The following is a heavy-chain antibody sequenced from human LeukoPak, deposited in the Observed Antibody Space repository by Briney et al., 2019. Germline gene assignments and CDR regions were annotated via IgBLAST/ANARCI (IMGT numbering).Heavy chain of an antibody. D-gene: IGHD1-26*01. CDR2: INAGNGNT. CDR1: GYTFTSYA. V-gene: IGHV1-3*01. CDR3: ARGWELLNFDY. J-gene: IGHJ4*02. Sequence: GASVTVSCTASGYTFTSYAMHWVRPAPGQRLEWMGWINAGNGNTKYSQKFQGRVTITRDTSASTAYMELSSLRSEDTAVYYCARGWELLNFDYWGQGTLVTVSS.